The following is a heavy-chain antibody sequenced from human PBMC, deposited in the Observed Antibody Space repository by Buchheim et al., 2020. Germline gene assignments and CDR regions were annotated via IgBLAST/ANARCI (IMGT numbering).Heavy chain of an antibody. D-gene: IGHD2-2*01. Sequence: QVQLVESGGGVVQPGGSLRLSCAASGFTFSSYAMHWVRQAPGKGLEWVAVISYDGSNKYYADSVKGRFTISRDNSKNTLYLQMNSLRAEDTAVYYCAREGGYCSSTRCYASDYYYYYGMDVWGQGTT. CDR1: GFTFSSYA. V-gene: IGHV3-30-3*01. J-gene: IGHJ6*02. CDR2: ISYDGSNK. CDR3: AREGGYCSSTRCYASDYYYYYGMDV.